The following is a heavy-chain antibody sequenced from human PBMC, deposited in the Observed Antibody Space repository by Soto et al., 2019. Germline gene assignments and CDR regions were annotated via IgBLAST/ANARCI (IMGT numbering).Heavy chain of an antibody. D-gene: IGHD2-2*01. CDR2: IFHDGRA. CDR3: AQHEGYALHS. J-gene: IGHJ4*02. V-gene: IGHV4-4*02. Sequence: QVQLQEPGPGLVKPSGTLSLTCTVSGGSHWYSWVRQAPGTGLEWIGQIFHDGRASYDPSLQSQVTKSIHKPRNHISLNGPSLTAADTAIYYCAQHEGYALHSWGQGALVVVSS. CDR1: GGSHW.